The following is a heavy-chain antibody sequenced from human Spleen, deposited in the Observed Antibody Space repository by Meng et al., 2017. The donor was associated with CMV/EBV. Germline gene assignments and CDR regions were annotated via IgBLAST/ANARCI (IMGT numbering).Heavy chain of an antibody. J-gene: IGHJ3*01. V-gene: IGHV3-30*02. CDR2: VRYDGGDV. D-gene: IGHD3-16*01. CDR1: GLMFRRYG. Sequence: GESLKISCAASGLMFRRYGMSWVRQAPGKGLEWVAFVRYDGGDVFYADSVRGRFFISRDNSRNMLTLQMNSLKTEDVGIYYCVGDRGHYSFMSGVAFHLWGQGTMVTVSS. CDR3: VGDRGHYSFMSGVAFHL.